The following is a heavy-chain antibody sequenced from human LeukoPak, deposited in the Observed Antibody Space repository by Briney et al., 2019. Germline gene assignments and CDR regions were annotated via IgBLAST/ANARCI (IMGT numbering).Heavy chain of an antibody. D-gene: IGHD2-2*02. Sequence: PGGVLRLSCAASGFTFSSYWMHWVRQAPGKGLVWVSRINSDGSSTSYADSVKGRFTISRDNAKNTLYLQMNSLRAGDTAVYYCARGGDIVVVPAAILSYWGQGTLVTVSS. CDR2: INSDGSST. V-gene: IGHV3-74*01. CDR3: ARGGDIVVVPAAILSY. J-gene: IGHJ4*02. CDR1: GFTFSSYW.